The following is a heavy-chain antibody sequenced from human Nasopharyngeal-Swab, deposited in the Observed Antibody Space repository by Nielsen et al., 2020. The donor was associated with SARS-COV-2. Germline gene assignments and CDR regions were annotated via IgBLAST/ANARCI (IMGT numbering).Heavy chain of an antibody. CDR3: AKWASSNWSDY. Sequence: GESLKISCAASGFTFSNYVMSWVRQAPGKGLEWVSAISGSGGVTHYTDSVKGRFTISRDNSRSTLYLQMNSLRVEDTAVYYCAKWASSNWSDYWGQGTLVTVSS. CDR1: GFTFSNYV. V-gene: IGHV3-23*01. CDR2: ISGSGGVT. J-gene: IGHJ4*02. D-gene: IGHD6-13*01.